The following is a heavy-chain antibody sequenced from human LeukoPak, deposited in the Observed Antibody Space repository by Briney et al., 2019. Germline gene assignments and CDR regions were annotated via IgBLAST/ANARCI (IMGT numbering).Heavy chain of an antibody. Sequence: GGSLRLSCAASGFTFSSYWMSWVRQAPGKGLEWVANIKQDGSEKYYVDSVKGRFTISRDNAKSSLYLQMNSLRAEDTAVYYCARGRGGKYGKYYFDYWGQGTLVTVSS. J-gene: IGHJ4*02. V-gene: IGHV3-7*01. CDR2: IKQDGSEK. CDR3: ARGRGGKYGKYYFDY. D-gene: IGHD3-16*01. CDR1: GFTFSSYW.